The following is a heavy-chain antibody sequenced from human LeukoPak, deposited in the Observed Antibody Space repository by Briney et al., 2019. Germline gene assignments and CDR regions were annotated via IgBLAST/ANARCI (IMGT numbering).Heavy chain of an antibody. J-gene: IGHJ6*02. Sequence: SVKVSCRASGGXFSSYAMSWVRQAPGQGLEWMGEILPIFGTANYAQKIQGRVTITADESTSTAYMELSSLRSEDTAVYYCAREIVVVVAATRDYYYGMDVWGQGTTVTVSS. CDR2: ILPIFGTA. CDR1: GGXFSSYA. V-gene: IGHV1-69*13. CDR3: AREIVVVVAATRDYYYGMDV. D-gene: IGHD2-15*01.